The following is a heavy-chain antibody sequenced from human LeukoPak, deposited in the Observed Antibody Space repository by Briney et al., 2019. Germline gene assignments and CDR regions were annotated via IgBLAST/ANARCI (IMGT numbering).Heavy chain of an antibody. V-gene: IGHV4-39*02. D-gene: IGHD5-18*01. CDR3: AREFTAMVIDY. J-gene: IGHJ4*02. CDR1: GGSISSSSYY. CDR2: IYYSGST. Sequence: SETLSLTCTVSGGSISSSSYYWGWIRQPPGKGLEWIGSIYYSGSTYYNPSLKSRVTISVDTSKNQFSLKLSSVTAADTAVYYCAREFTAMVIDYWGQGTLVTVSS.